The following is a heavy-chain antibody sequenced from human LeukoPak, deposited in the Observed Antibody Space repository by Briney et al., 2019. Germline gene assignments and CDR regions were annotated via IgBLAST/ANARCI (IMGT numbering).Heavy chain of an antibody. J-gene: IGHJ4*02. Sequence: PGGSLRLSCAASGFTFSSYGMHWVRQAPGKGLEWVAVISYDGSNKYYADSVKGRFTISRDNSKNTLYLQMNSLRAEDMAVYYCAKEAIYCSGGSCYSSGLDYWGQGTLVTVSS. D-gene: IGHD2-15*01. V-gene: IGHV3-30*18. CDR2: ISYDGSNK. CDR1: GFTFSSYG. CDR3: AKEAIYCSGGSCYSSGLDY.